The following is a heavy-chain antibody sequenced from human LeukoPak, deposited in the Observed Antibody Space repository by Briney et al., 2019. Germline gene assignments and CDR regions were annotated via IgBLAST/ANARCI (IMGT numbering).Heavy chain of an antibody. CDR3: ARETLDIVVVPAAKGTYFDY. J-gene: IGHJ4*02. D-gene: IGHD2-2*03. CDR2: ISAYNGNT. CDR1: GYTFTSYG. V-gene: IGHV1-18*01. Sequence: ASVKVFCKASGYTFTSYGISWVRQAPGQGLEWMGWISAYNGNTNYAQKLQGRVTMTTDTSTSTAYMELRSLRSDDTAVYYCARETLDIVVVPAAKGTYFDYWGQGTLVTVSS.